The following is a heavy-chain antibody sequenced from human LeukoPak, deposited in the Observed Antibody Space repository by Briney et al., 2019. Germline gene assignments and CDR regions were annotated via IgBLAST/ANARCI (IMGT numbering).Heavy chain of an antibody. J-gene: IGHJ3*02. CDR2: IYYSGST. Sequence: SETLSLTCSVSGGSISSSSHSWGWIRQSPGKGLEWIGSIYYSGSTFYNPSLKSRVTISVDRSKNQFSLKLSSVTAADTAVYYCARDKTYYDILTGYRAFDIWGQGTMVTVSS. CDR1: GGSISSSSHS. CDR3: ARDKTYYDILTGYRAFDI. V-gene: IGHV4-39*07. D-gene: IGHD3-9*01.